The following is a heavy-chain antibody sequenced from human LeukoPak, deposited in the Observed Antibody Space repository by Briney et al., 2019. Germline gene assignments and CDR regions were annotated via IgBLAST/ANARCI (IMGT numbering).Heavy chain of an antibody. V-gene: IGHV1-46*01. CDR3: ARERLLDTYYYDSSGYHSFDY. CDR1: GYTFTSYY. CDR2: INPSGGST. Sequence: ASAKVSCKASGYTFTSYYMHWVRQAPGQGLEWMGIINPSGGSTSYAQKFQGRVTMTRDTSTSTVYMELSSLRSEDTAVYYCARERLLDTYYYDSSGYHSFDYWGQGTLVTVSS. J-gene: IGHJ4*02. D-gene: IGHD3-22*01.